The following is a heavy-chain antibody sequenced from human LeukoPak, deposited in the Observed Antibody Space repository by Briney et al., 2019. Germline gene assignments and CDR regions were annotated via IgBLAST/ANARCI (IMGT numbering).Heavy chain of an antibody. D-gene: IGHD6-19*01. CDR3: ARDRSRYSSGWYGGGGFDP. CDR2: IYSGGST. J-gene: IGHJ5*02. Sequence: GSLRLSCAASGFTFSSYAMSWVRQAPGKGLEWVSVIYSGGSTYYADSVKGRFTISRDNSKNTLYLQMNSLRAEDTAVYYCARDRSRYSSGWYGGGGFDPWGQGTLVTVSS. V-gene: IGHV3-66*01. CDR1: GFTFSSYA.